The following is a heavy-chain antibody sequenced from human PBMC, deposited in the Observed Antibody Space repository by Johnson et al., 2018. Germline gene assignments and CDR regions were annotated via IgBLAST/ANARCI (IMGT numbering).Heavy chain of an antibody. CDR1: GFTFDNYA. CDR2: INWNGGRT. J-gene: IGHJ3*02. CDR3: SRDDADAFEI. D-gene: IGHD2-2*01. V-gene: IGHV3-20*04. Sequence: EVQLLESGGGVVRPGGSLILSCAASGFTFDNYAMSWVRQGPGKGLEWVSGINWNGGRTGYADSVQGRFTISRYNAENSLFLRMNSLTPEDTALYYCSRDDADAFEIWGQGTMVTVFS.